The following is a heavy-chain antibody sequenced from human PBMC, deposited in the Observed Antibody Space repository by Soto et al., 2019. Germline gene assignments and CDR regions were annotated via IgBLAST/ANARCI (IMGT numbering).Heavy chain of an antibody. CDR1: GFTFSSYG. Sequence: GGSLRLSCAASGFTFSSYGMHWVRQAPGKGLEWVAVIWYDGSNKYYADSVKGRFTISRDNSKNTMYLQMNSLRAEDTAVYYCARDRGGEYYYDSSGYYGFDYWGQGTLVTVSS. J-gene: IGHJ4*02. CDR3: ARDRGGEYYYDSSGYYGFDY. D-gene: IGHD3-22*01. CDR2: IWYDGSNK. V-gene: IGHV3-33*01.